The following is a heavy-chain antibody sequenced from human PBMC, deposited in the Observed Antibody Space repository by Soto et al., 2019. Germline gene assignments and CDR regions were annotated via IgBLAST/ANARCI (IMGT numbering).Heavy chain of an antibody. CDR2: IYYSGST. V-gene: IGHV4-59*01. D-gene: IGHD6-13*01. CDR1: GGSISSYY. Sequence: SETLSLTCTVSGGSISSYYWSWIRQPPGKGLEWIGYIYYSGSTNYNPSLKSRVTISVDTSKNQFSLKLSSVTAADTAVYYCARDIAAAGSGGFDYWGQGTLVTV. CDR3: ARDIAAAGSGGFDY. J-gene: IGHJ4*02.